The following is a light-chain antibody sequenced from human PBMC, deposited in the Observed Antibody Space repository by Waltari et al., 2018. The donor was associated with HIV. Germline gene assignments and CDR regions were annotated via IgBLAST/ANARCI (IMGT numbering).Light chain of an antibody. Sequence: QSVLTQPPSASGTPGQRVTISCSGGSSNIGSNTVNWFQQLPGTAPKLRIYNNDQRPSGVPDRFSGYKSGTSASLAISGLQSEDEADYYCAAWDDSLNGYVFGTGTKVTVL. J-gene: IGLJ1*01. CDR2: NND. CDR1: SSNIGSNT. CDR3: AAWDDSLNGYV. V-gene: IGLV1-44*01.